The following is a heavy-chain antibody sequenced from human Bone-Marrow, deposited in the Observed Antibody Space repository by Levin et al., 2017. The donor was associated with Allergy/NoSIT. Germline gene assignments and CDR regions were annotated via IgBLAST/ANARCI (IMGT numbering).Heavy chain of an antibody. D-gene: IGHD6-19*01. V-gene: IGHV4-31*03. CDR3: ARFREAVAGTWGDFDY. CDR1: GGSISSGAYY. J-gene: IGHJ4*02. CDR2: IYYSGTT. Sequence: SQTLSLTCTVSGGSISSGAYYWSWIREHPGKGLEWIGYIYYSGTTYSNPSLKSRLTISVDTSKNQFSLKLSSVTAADTAVYYCARFREAVAGTWGDFDYWGQGTLVTVSS.